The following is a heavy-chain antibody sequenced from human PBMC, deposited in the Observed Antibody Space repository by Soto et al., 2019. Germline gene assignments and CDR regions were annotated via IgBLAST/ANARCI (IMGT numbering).Heavy chain of an antibody. D-gene: IGHD3-3*01. CDR2: IYSSGTT. Sequence: PSETLSLTCTVSGASISGFYWSWIRKSAGKGLEWIGRIYSSGTTNYNPSLQSRVTMSVDTSKNQFSLRLTSVTAADTAVYYCARGQRFSDWFDPWGQGTLVTVYS. V-gene: IGHV4-4*07. CDR3: ARGQRFSDWFDP. J-gene: IGHJ5*02. CDR1: GASISGFY.